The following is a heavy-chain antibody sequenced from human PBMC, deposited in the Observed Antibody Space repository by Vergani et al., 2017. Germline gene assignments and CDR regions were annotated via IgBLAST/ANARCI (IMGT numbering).Heavy chain of an antibody. CDR3: ARVSRGLFDY. CDR1: GFTFCSYA. CDR2: ISSNGGST. Sequence: EVQLVESGGGLVQPGGSLRLSCAASGFTFCSYAMHWVRQAPGKGLEYVSAISSNGGSTYYANSVKGRFTISRDNSKNTLYLKMGSLRAEDMAVYYCARVSRGLFDYWGQRTLVTVSS. J-gene: IGHJ4*01. D-gene: IGHD3-10*01. V-gene: IGHV3-64*01.